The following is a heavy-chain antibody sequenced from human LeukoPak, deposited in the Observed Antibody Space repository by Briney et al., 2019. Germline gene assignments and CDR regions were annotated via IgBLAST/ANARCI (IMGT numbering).Heavy chain of an antibody. Sequence: ASVKVSCKDSGYTFTGYYMHWVRQAPGQGLEWMGRINPNSGGTNYAQKFQGRVTMTRDTSISTAYMELSRLRSDDTAVYYCARAYSSGWTEIDYWGQGTLVTVSS. CDR3: ARAYSSGWTEIDY. J-gene: IGHJ4*02. V-gene: IGHV1-2*06. CDR1: GYTFTGYY. CDR2: INPNSGGT. D-gene: IGHD6-19*01.